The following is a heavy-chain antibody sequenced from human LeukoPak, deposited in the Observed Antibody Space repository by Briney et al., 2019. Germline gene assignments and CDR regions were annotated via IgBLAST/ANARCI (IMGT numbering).Heavy chain of an antibody. CDR3: ARFRLTGTSDDAFDI. D-gene: IGHD1-1*01. V-gene: IGHV1-46*01. CDR1: GYTFTSYY. CDR2: INPSGGST. J-gene: IGHJ3*02. Sequence: ASVKVSCKASGYTFTSYYMHWVRQAPGQGLEWMGIINPSGGSTSYAQKFQGRVTMTRDTSTSTVYMELSSLRSDDTAVYYCARFRLTGTSDDAFDIWGQGTMVTVSS.